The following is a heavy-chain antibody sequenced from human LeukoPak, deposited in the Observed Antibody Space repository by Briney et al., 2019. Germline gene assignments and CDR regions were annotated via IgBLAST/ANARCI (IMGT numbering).Heavy chain of an antibody. CDR2: ISYDGSNK. D-gene: IGHD3-10*01. V-gene: IGHV3-30-3*01. CDR1: GFTFSSYA. CDR3: AKDLGGSGSTFLSAGGHYFDY. Sequence: PGGSLRLSCAASGFTFSSYAMHWVRQAPGKGLEWVAVISYDGSNKYYADSVKGRFTISRDNSKNTLYLQMNSLRAEDTAVYYCAKDLGGSGSTFLSAGGHYFDYWGQGTLVTVSS. J-gene: IGHJ4*02.